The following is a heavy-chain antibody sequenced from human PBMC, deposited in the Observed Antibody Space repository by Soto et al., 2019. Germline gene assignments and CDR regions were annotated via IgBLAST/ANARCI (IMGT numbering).Heavy chain of an antibody. J-gene: IGHJ3*02. V-gene: IGHV4-59*08. CDR2: IHYSGSS. CDR1: GGSISSYY. CDR3: ARHIFNTLDAFDM. D-gene: IGHD3-16*01. Sequence: QMQLQESGPGLAKPSETLSLTCTVSGGSISSYYWSWIRQPPGKGLGWIGYIHYSGSSNYNPSLKSRLTISMDTSKNQFSLRLRSVTAADTAIHFCARHIFNTLDAFDMWGQGTMVTVSS.